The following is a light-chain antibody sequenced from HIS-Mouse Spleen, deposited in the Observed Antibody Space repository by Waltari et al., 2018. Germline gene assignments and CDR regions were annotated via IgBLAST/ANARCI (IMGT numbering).Light chain of an antibody. J-gene: IGKJ2*01. V-gene: IGKV1D-8*02. CDR2: AAS. Sequence: AIWMTQSPSLLSASTGDRVTISCRMSQGIRSYLAWYQQKPGKAPELLIYAASTVQSGVPSRFSGSGSGTDFTLTISCLQSEDFATYYCQQYYSFPYTFGQGTKLEIK. CDR1: QGIRSY. CDR3: QQYYSFPYT.